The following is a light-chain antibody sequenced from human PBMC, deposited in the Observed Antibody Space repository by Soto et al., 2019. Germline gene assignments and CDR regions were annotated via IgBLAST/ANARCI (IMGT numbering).Light chain of an antibody. V-gene: IGLV2-23*01. CDR1: SSVVGSYNL. CDR3: CSYARTSTYV. CDR2: EDN. J-gene: IGLJ1*01. Sequence: SSVVGSYNLVSWYQQHPGKAPKLMIYEDNKRPSGVSNRFSVSKSGYTASLTISGLQAEDEADYYCCSYARTSTYVFGSGTKVTVL.